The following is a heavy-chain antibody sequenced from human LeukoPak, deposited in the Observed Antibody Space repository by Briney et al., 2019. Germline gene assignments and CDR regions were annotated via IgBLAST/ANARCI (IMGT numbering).Heavy chain of an antibody. CDR1: GFTFSSYA. Sequence: GGSLRLSCAASGFTFSSYAMGWVRQAPGKGLEWVSAISGSGGSTYYADSVKGRFTISRDNSKNTLYLQMNSLRAEDTAVYYCAKDPHAKVVPAAIVYWGQGTLVTVSS. CDR3: AKDPHAKVVPAAIVY. D-gene: IGHD2-2*01. V-gene: IGHV3-23*01. CDR2: ISGSGGST. J-gene: IGHJ4*02.